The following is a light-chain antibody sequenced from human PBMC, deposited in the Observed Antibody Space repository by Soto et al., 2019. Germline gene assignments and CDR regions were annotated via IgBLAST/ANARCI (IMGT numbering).Light chain of an antibody. CDR1: QSVSSSY. V-gene: IGKV3-15*01. CDR2: AAS. Sequence: IVLTQSPGTMSLFPCERATLSCRASQSVSSSYLAWYQQKPGQPPSLLIYAASTRATGVPARFSGSGSGTEFTLTISSLQSDDFAVYFCQQYDNWWTFGQGTKVDIK. CDR3: QQYDNWWT. J-gene: IGKJ1*01.